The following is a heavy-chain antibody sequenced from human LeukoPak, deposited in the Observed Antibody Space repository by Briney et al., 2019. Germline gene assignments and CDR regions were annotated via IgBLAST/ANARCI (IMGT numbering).Heavy chain of an antibody. Sequence: ASVKVSCKASGYTFTGYYMHWVRQAPGQGLEWMGWTNPNSGGTNYAQKFQGRVTMTRDTSISTAYMELSRLRSDDTAVYYCASVYCGGDCYPLYYYYGMDVWGQGTTVTVSS. CDR3: ASVYCGGDCYPLYYYYGMDV. J-gene: IGHJ6*02. CDR1: GYTFTGYY. V-gene: IGHV1-2*02. D-gene: IGHD2-21*02. CDR2: TNPNSGGT.